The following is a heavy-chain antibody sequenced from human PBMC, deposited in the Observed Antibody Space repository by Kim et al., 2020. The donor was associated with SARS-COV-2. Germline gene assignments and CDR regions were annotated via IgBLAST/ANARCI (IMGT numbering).Heavy chain of an antibody. CDR2: INPNSGGT. Sequence: ASVKVSCKASGYTFTGYYMHWVRQAPGQGLEWMGWINPNSGGTNYAQKFQGWVTMTRDTSISTAYMELSRLRSDDTAVYYCARAAVVDIGWFGELLKVDAFDIWGQGTMVTVSS. J-gene: IGHJ3*02. V-gene: IGHV1-2*04. D-gene: IGHD3-10*01. CDR3: ARAAVVDIGWFGELLKVDAFDI. CDR1: GYTFTGYY.